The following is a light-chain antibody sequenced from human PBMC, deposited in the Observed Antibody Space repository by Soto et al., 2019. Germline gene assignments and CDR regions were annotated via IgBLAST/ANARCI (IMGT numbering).Light chain of an antibody. CDR3: XQAXQTPPT. V-gene: IGKV2-28*01. J-gene: IGKJ4*01. Sequence: DIVMTQSPLSLPVTPGEPASISCRSSQSLLHSNGYNYLDWYLQKPGQSPQLLIYLGSNRASGVPDRVSGRGSGTDFTLKISRVEAEDVGVXXXXQAXQTPPTFGGGTKVEIK. CDR2: LGS. CDR1: QSLLHSNGYNY.